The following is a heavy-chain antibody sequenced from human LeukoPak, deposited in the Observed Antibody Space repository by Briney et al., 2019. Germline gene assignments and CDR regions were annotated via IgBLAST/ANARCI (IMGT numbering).Heavy chain of an antibody. Sequence: GASVKVSCKASGYTFTSYGISWVRQAPGQGLEWMGWISAYNGNTNYAQKLQGRVTMTTDTSTSTAYMELRSLRSDDTAVYYCASDYYDSSGSIIYYYYYGMDVWGQGTTVTVSS. CDR2: ISAYNGNT. D-gene: IGHD3-22*01. J-gene: IGHJ6*02. V-gene: IGHV1-18*01. CDR1: GYTFTSYG. CDR3: ASDYYDSSGSIIYYYYYGMDV.